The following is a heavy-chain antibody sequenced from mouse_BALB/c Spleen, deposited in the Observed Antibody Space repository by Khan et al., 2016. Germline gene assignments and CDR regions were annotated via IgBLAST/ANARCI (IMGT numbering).Heavy chain of an antibody. CDR2: ISSGGNT. Sequence: VELVESGGGLVKPGGSLKLSCAASGFTFSSYAMSWVRQTPEKRLEWVASISSGGNTFYPDILKGRFTISRDNARNILYLQMSSLRSEDTAMYYCASKVYYFDYWGQGTTLTVSS. CDR1: GFTFSSYA. J-gene: IGHJ2*01. CDR3: ASKVYYFDY. V-gene: IGHV5-6-5*01.